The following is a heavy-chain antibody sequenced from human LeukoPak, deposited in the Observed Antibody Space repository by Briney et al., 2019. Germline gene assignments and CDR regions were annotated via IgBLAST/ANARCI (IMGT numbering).Heavy chain of an antibody. D-gene: IGHD2-15*01. CDR3: ARDLSGGSCFDI. V-gene: IGHV4-59*01. CDR2: IYYSGST. CDR1: GGSISSYY. Sequence: SETLSLTCTVSGGSISSYYWSWIRQPPGKGLEWIGYIYYSGSTNYNPSLKSRATISVDTSKNQFSLKLSSVTAADTAVYYCARDLSGGSCFDIWGQGTMVTVSS. J-gene: IGHJ3*02.